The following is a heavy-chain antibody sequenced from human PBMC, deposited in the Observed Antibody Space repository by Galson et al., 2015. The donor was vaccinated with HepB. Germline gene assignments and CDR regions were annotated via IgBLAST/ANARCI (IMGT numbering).Heavy chain of an antibody. CDR2: IIPIFGTA. V-gene: IGHV1-69*13. J-gene: IGHJ6*02. Sequence: SVKVSCKASGGTFSSYAISWVRQAPGQGLEWMGGIIPIFGTANYAQKFQGRVTITADESTSTAYMELSSLRSEDTAVYYCARTTVIYGDYVSSYYGMDVWGQGTTVTVSS. CDR1: GGTFSSYA. D-gene: IGHD4-17*01. CDR3: ARTTVIYGDYVSSYYGMDV.